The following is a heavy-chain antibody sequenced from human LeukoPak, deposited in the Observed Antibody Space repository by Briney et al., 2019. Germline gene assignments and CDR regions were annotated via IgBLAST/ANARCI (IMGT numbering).Heavy chain of an antibody. CDR2: IYYSGST. CDR1: GGSISSYY. D-gene: IGHD3-10*01. J-gene: IGHJ4*02. V-gene: IGHV4-59*01. Sequence: SETLSLTCTVSGGSISSYYWSWIRQPPGKGLEWIGYIYYSGSTNYNPSLKSRVTISVDTSKNQFSLKLSSVTAADTAVYYCARFGEFGPKNTLSDYWGQGTLVTVSS. CDR3: ARFGEFGPKNTLSDY.